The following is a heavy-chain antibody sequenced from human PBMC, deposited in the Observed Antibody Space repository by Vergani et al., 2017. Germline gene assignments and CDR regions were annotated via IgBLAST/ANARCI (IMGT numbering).Heavy chain of an antibody. J-gene: IGHJ5*02. CDR1: GYTFTSYY. V-gene: IGHV1-46*01. CDR2: INPSGGST. D-gene: IGHD6-19*01. CDR3: ARAQIVAVSWFDP. Sequence: QVQLVQSGAEVKKPGSSVKVSCKASGYTFTSYYMHWVRQAPGQGLEWMGIINPSGGSTSYAQKFQGRVTMTRDTSTSTVYMELSSLRSEDTAVYYCARAQIVAVSWFDPWGQGTLVTVSS.